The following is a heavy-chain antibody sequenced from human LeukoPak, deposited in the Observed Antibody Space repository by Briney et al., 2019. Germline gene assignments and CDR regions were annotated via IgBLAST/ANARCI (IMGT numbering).Heavy chain of an antibody. Sequence: GASVTVSCKASGGTFSSYAISWVRQAPRQGLEWMGGIVPIFGTANYAQKFQGRVTITADESTSTAYMELSSLRSEDTAVYYCARGDRIAAAPGAFDIWGQGTMVTVSS. CDR2: IVPIFGTA. CDR1: GGTFSSYA. V-gene: IGHV1-69*13. D-gene: IGHD6-13*01. J-gene: IGHJ3*02. CDR3: ARGDRIAAAPGAFDI.